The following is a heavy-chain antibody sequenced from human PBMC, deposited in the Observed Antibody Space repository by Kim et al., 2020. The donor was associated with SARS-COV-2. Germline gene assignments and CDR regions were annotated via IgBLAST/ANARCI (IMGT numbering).Heavy chain of an antibody. CDR2: ISSSSSYI. CDR3: ARDTASRGPDYDFWSGYLYYHYYGMDV. J-gene: IGHJ6*02. Sequence: GGSLRLSCAASGFTFSSYSMNWVRQAPGKGLEWVSSISSSSSYIYYADSVKGRFTISRDNAKNSLYLQMNSLRAEDTAVYYCARDTASRGPDYDFWSGYLYYHYYGMDVWGQGTTVTVSS. V-gene: IGHV3-21*01. D-gene: IGHD3-3*01. CDR1: GFTFSSYS.